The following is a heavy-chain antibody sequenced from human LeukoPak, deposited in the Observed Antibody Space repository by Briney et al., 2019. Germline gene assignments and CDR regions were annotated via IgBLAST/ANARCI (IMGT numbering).Heavy chain of an antibody. J-gene: IGHJ1*01. Sequence: PGGSLRLSCAASGFTFSSYGMSWVRQAPGKGLEWVSAISGSGGSTYYADSVKGRFTISRDNSKNTLYLQMNSLRAEDTAVYYCAKARAYYYDSSGYYYPPAEYFQHWGQGTLVTVSS. CDR2: ISGSGGST. CDR1: GFTFSSYG. D-gene: IGHD3-22*01. V-gene: IGHV3-23*01. CDR3: AKARAYYYDSSGYYYPPAEYFQH.